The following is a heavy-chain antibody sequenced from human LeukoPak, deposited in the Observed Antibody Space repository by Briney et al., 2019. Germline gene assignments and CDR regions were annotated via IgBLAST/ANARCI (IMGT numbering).Heavy chain of an antibody. J-gene: IGHJ4*02. CDR3: ASESFTVLFDY. Sequence: SETLSLTCTGSGGSISSSNYYWGWIRQPPGKGLEWIGSIYYRGSTYYNPSLKSRVTISLDTSNNQFSLKLSSVTAADTAVYYCASESFTVLFDYWGQGTQVTVSS. CDR1: GGSISSSNYY. V-gene: IGHV4-39*07. CDR2: IYYRGST. D-gene: IGHD4-17*01.